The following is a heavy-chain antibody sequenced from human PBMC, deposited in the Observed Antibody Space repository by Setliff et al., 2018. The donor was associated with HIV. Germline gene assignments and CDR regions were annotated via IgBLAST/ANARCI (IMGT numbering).Heavy chain of an antibody. CDR1: GGSASNSRYY. CDR2: IHYNERT. J-gene: IGHJ3*01. CDR3: ARVRVRRGTYSAVGHLNGFEF. V-gene: IGHV4-39*07. Sequence: PSETLSLTCTVSGGSASNSRYYWAWIRQPPGKGLEYIGSIHYNERTYYNPSLKSRVAISVDRSKNQFSLNLNSVTAADTAVYYCARVRVRRGTYSAVGHLNGFEFWGQGTMVTVSS. D-gene: IGHD1-26*01.